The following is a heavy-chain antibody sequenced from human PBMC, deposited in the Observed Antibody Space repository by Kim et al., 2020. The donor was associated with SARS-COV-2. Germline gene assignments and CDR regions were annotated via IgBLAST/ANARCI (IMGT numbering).Heavy chain of an antibody. CDR3: AREIGSAAATPIDY. D-gene: IGHD2-15*01. J-gene: IGHJ4*02. V-gene: IGHV6-1*01. Sequence: AVSVKSRITINPDTSKNQFSLQLNSVTPEDTAVYYCAREIGSAAATPIDYWGQGTLVTVSS.